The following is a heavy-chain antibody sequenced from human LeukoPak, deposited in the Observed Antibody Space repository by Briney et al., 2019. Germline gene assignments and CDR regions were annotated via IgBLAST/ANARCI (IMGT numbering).Heavy chain of an antibody. CDR2: IIPILGIA. D-gene: IGHD3-22*01. Sequence: ASVKVSCKAAGYTFTSYGISWVRQAPGQGLEWMGRIIPILGIANYAHKFQGRVTITADKSTSTAYMELSSLRSEDTAVYYCASYYDSSGYYSAGSWGQGTLVTVSS. CDR3: ASYYDSSGYYSAGS. CDR1: GYTFTSYG. J-gene: IGHJ4*02. V-gene: IGHV1-69*04.